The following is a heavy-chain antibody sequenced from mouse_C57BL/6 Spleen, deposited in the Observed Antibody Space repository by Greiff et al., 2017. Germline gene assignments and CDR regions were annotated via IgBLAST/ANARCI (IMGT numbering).Heavy chain of an antibody. CDR1: GFTFTSYW. Sequence: QVQLQQSGAELAKPGASLTLSCKASGFTFTSYWMHWVKQRPGQGLEWIGYINPSSGYTKYTQKFKDKATLTADKSSSTAYMQLSSLTYEDSAGYYGAKDDGFAYWGQGTTLTVSS. V-gene: IGHV1-7*01. CDR3: AKDDGFAY. CDR2: INPSSGYT. J-gene: IGHJ2*01. D-gene: IGHD2-3*01.